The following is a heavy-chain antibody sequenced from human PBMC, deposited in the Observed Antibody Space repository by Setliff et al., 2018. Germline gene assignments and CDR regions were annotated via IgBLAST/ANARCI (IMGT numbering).Heavy chain of an antibody. Sequence: GGSLRLSCAASGFTFSSYTMTWVRQAPGKGLEWVANIKQDGSEKYYVDSVKGRFTISRGNAKNSLYLQMSSLRAEDTAVYYCARETLPYYFDYWGQGTLVTVSS. CDR3: ARETLPYYFDY. CDR2: IKQDGSEK. CDR1: GFTFSSYT. J-gene: IGHJ4*02. V-gene: IGHV3-7*01.